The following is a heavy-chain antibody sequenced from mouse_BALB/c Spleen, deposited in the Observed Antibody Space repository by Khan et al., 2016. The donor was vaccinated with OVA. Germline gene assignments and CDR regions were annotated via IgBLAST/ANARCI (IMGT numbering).Heavy chain of an antibody. CDR1: GYPFTNYV. D-gene: IGHD2-12*01. J-gene: IGHJ3*01. Sequence: EVQLQQSGPELLKPGASVKMSCKASGYPFTNYVMHWVKQKPGQGLEWIGYIHPYSYDHKYNEKFRGKATLTSDKSSSTAYMELSSLTSVDSAVYDCVRALFDDGSSYEGFAYWGQGILGTVSA. CDR2: IHPYSYDH. CDR3: VRALFDDGSSYEGFAY. V-gene: IGHV1S136*01.